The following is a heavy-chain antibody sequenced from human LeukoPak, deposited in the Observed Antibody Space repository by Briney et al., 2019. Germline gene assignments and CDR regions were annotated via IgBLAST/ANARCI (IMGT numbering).Heavy chain of an antibody. D-gene: IGHD3-16*01. CDR2: FYHGGTT. CDR1: GYSFSGGYF. V-gene: IGHV4-38-2*01. CDR3: ARGLPVPEAIGALGFDY. Sequence: SETLSLTCGISGYSFSGGYFWCLVRQSPGKGLEWIGSFYHGGTTYYNPSLKTRVTMSVDTSKNQFSLRLTSVTAADTAVYYCARGLPVPEAIGALGFDYWGRGTLVAVSS. J-gene: IGHJ4*02.